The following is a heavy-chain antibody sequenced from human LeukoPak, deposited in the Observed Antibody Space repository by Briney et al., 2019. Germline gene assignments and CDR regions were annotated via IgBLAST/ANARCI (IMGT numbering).Heavy chain of an antibody. Sequence: ASVKVSGKASGYTFTGYGISWVRQAPGQELEWMGWISAYNGNTNYAQKLQGRVTMTTDTSTSTAYMKLRSLRSDDTAVYYCARDLAVAGSPSGYWGQGTLVTVSS. J-gene: IGHJ4*02. CDR3: ARDLAVAGSPSGY. V-gene: IGHV1-18*01. D-gene: IGHD6-19*01. CDR2: ISAYNGNT. CDR1: GYTFTGYG.